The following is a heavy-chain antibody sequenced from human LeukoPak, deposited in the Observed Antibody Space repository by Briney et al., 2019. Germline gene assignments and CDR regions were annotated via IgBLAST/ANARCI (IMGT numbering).Heavy chain of an antibody. D-gene: IGHD3-16*02. CDR2: ISYDGSNK. Sequence: GGSLRLSCAASGFTFSSYAMHWVRQAPGKGLEWVAVISYDGSNKYYADSVKGRFTISRDNSKNTLYLQMNSLRAEDTDVYYCAREAPPLRYDYVWGSYRPRYYFDYWGQGTLVSVSS. CDR3: AREAPPLRYDYVWGSYRPRYYFDY. V-gene: IGHV3-30*04. J-gene: IGHJ4*02. CDR1: GFTFSSYA.